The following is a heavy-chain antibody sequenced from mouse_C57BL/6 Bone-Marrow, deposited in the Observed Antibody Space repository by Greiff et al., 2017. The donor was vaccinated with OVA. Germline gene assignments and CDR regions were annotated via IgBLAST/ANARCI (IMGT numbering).Heavy chain of an antibody. CDR1: GYTFTSYG. J-gene: IGHJ4*01. D-gene: IGHD1-1*01. V-gene: IGHV1-81*01. CDR2: IYPRSGNT. Sequence: QVQLKESGAELARPGASVKLSCKASGYTFTSYGISWVKQRTGQGLEWIGEIYPRSGNTYYNEKFKGKATLTADKSSSTAYMELRSLTSEDSAVYFCARGVTTVNAMDYWGQGTSVTVSS. CDR3: ARGVTTVNAMDY.